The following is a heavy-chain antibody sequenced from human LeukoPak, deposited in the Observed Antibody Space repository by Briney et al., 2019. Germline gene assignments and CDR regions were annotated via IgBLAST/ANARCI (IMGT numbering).Heavy chain of an antibody. CDR2: MYYSGSP. CDR3: ARGPSYDFWSGYLVYYYYYYMDV. V-gene: IGHV4-59*11. Sequence: SETLSLTCTVSGGSISSHYWGWIRQPPGKGLEWIGYMYYSGSPNYNPSLKSRVTISVDTSKNQFFLKLSSVTAADTAVYYCARGPSYDFWSGYLVYYYYYYMDVWGKGTTVTVSS. D-gene: IGHD3-3*01. CDR1: GGSISSHY. J-gene: IGHJ6*03.